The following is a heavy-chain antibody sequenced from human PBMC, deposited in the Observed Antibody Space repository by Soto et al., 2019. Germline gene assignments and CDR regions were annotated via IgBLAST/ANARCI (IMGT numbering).Heavy chain of an antibody. CDR1: GVSFISFY. V-gene: IGHV4-4*07. J-gene: IGHJ3*02. Sequence: VLLEVSGPGLVKVSETVSLIYTVSGVSFISFYWSWFRQSSGKALECLGRVSATETASYNPSLKSRVTMSADMSSNQFSLNLNSVTAADSAVYFCAREFPGALERSRAFDIWGQGTVVTVSS. CDR3: AREFPGALERSRAFDI. CDR2: VSATETA. D-gene: IGHD1-1*01.